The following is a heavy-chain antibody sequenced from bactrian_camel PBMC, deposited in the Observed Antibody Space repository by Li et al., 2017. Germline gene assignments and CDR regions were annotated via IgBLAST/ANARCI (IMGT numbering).Heavy chain of an antibody. CDR3: ANLDGHY. Sequence: VQLVESGGGSVQAGGSLRLACAMSGDSDSACEMGWYRQTPGKGLEWVSGINSAGIRTYYNESMKGRFTISRDNAKNMVYLRLNSLKIDDTAMYYCANLDGHYWGQGTQVTVS. CDR2: INSAGIRT. J-gene: IGHJ4*01. V-gene: IGHV3S40*01. CDR1: GDSDSACE.